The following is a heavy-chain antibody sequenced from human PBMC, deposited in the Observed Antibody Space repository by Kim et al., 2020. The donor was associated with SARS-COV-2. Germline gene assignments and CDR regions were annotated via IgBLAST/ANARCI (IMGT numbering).Heavy chain of an antibody. CDR3: AKEEGGRAFLEWLLSTRGSFDI. D-gene: IGHD3-3*02. CDR2: ISYDGSNK. J-gene: IGHJ3*02. V-gene: IGHV3-30*18. CDR1: GFTFSSYG. Sequence: GGSLRLSCAASGFTFSSYGMHWVRQAPGKGLEWVAVISYDGSNKYYADSVKGRFTISRDNSKNTLYLQMNSLRAEDTAVYYCAKEEGGRAFLEWLLSTRGSFDIWGQGTMVTVSS.